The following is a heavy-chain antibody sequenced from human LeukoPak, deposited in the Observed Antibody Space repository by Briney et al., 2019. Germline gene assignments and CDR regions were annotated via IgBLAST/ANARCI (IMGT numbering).Heavy chain of an antibody. Sequence: GESLQISCQASGSSFTTYWIGWVRQLPGKGLEWMGIIYPGDSEKRYSPSFQGQVTISADKSITTAYLQWSSLKASDSAMYYCARPSIVGTTAAFDYWGQGTLVTVSS. J-gene: IGHJ4*02. CDR1: GSSFTTYW. D-gene: IGHD1-26*01. V-gene: IGHV5-51*01. CDR3: ARPSIVGTTAAFDY. CDR2: IYPGDSEK.